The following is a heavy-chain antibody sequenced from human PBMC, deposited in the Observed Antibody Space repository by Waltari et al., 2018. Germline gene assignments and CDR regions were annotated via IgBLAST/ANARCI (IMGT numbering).Heavy chain of an antibody. CDR3: ARDHSVVTAYYYYGMDV. V-gene: IGHV3-21*01. J-gene: IGHJ6*02. Sequence: VQLVESGGGLVKPGESLRLSCAASGFTFSTYSMNWVRQAPGKGLEWGLSISSTRTYRNYADSVKGLFTISRDNPKKALYLQMNSLRAEDTAVYYCARDHSVVTAYYYYGMDVWGQGTTVTVSS. CDR1: GFTFSTYS. D-gene: IGHD3-22*01. CDR2: ISSTRTYR.